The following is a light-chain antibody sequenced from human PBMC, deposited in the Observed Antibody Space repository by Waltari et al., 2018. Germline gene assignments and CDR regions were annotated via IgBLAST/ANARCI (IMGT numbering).Light chain of an antibody. Sequence: EIVLTQSPATLSLSPGERATLSCRASQSVYSSLAWYQQKPGQAPRLLIYAASTSATDIPPRFSGSGSGTDFTLTISSLEPEDFAVYYCQQRSNWLTFGGGTKVEIK. CDR2: AAS. V-gene: IGKV3-11*01. CDR3: QQRSNWLT. CDR1: QSVYSS. J-gene: IGKJ4*01.